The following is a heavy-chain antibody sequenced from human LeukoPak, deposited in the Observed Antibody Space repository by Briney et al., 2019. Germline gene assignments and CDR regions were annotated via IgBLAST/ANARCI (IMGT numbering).Heavy chain of an antibody. CDR3: ARGGEGSRY. CDR1: GFTFNSYT. Sequence: GVLRLSCAASGFTFNSYTMNWVRQAPGKGLEWVSVIYSGGSTYYADSVKGRFTISRDNSKNTLYLQMNSLRAEDTAVYYCARGGEGSRYWGQGTLVTVSS. D-gene: IGHD7-27*01. CDR2: IYSGGST. J-gene: IGHJ4*02. V-gene: IGHV3-53*01.